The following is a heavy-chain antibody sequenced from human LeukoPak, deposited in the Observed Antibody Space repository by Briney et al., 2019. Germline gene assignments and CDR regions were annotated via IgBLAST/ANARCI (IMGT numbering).Heavy chain of an antibody. CDR1: GYSISSGYY. D-gene: IGHD3-22*01. V-gene: IGHV4-38-2*01. CDR2: IYHSGST. Sequence: TPSETLSLTCAVSGYSISSGYYWGWIRQPPGKGVEWIGSIYHSGSTYYNPSLKSRVTISVDTSKNQFSLKLSSVTAAVTAVYYCARHRYYYESSGYSFDLWGRGTLVTVSS. J-gene: IGHJ2*01. CDR3: ARHRYYYESSGYSFDL.